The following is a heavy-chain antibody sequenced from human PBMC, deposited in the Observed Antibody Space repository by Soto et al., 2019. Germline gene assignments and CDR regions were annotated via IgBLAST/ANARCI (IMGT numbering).Heavy chain of an antibody. CDR1: GYTFTSYD. CDR2: MNPNSGNT. CDR3: ARAPYGDSNFDY. D-gene: IGHD4-17*01. J-gene: IGHJ4*02. V-gene: IGHV1-8*01. Sequence: ASVKVSCKXSGYTFTSYDINWVRQATGQGLEWMGWMNPNSGNTGYAQKFQGRVTMTRNTSISTAYMELSSLRSEDTAVYYCARAPYGDSNFDYWGQGTLVTVSS.